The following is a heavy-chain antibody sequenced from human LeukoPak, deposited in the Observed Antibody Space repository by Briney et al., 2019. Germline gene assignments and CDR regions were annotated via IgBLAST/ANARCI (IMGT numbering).Heavy chain of an antibody. V-gene: IGHV3-30-3*01. D-gene: IGHD6-19*01. Sequence: GGSLRLSCAASGFAFSSYAMHWVRQAPGKGLEWVAVISYDGSNKYYADSVKGRFTISRDNSKNTLYLQMNSLRAEDTAVYYCARDPHGGSGLHYNWGQGPLVTVSS. CDR2: ISYDGSNK. J-gene: IGHJ4*02. CDR1: GFAFSSYA. CDR3: ARDPHGGSGLHYN.